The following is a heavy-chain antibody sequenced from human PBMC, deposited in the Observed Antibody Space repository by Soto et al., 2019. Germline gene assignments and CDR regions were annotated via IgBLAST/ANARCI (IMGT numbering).Heavy chain of an antibody. CDR1: GLTFDGYA. CDR3: AKATRLTDTGSD. CDR2: ISWNSVAI. J-gene: IGHJ4*02. D-gene: IGHD2-8*02. Sequence: EVQLVESGGGLVQPGRSLRRSCAASGLTFDGYALNWVRQVPGKGLEWVSGISWNSVAIHNAVSVKGRFAISRDNAKNSLYLQMNNLRGEDTALYYCAKATRLTDTGSDWGQGTLVTVSS. V-gene: IGHV3-9*01.